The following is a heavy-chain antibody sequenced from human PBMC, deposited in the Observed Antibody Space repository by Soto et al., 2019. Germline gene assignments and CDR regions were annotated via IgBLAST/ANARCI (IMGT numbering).Heavy chain of an antibody. CDR1: GGSISSYY. CDR2: IYYSGST. V-gene: IGHV4-59*01. Sequence: SETLSLTCTVSGGSISSYYWSWIRQPPGKGLEWIGYIYYSGSTNYNPSLKSRVTISVDTSKNQFSLKLSFVTAADTAVYYCARAPPIYCSGGSCYSGHDYWGQGTLVTVSS. D-gene: IGHD2-15*01. CDR3: ARAPPIYCSGGSCYSGHDY. J-gene: IGHJ4*02.